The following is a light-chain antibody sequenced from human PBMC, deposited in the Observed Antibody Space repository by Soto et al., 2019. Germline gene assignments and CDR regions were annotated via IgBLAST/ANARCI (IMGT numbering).Light chain of an antibody. V-gene: IGKV3-15*01. CDR1: QSVSSN. J-gene: IGKJ1*01. Sequence: EIVMTQSPATLSVSPGERATLSCRASQSVSSNLAWYQQKPGQAPRLLIYGASTRATGIPARFSGSGSGTEFTLTISSLQSEDFAVYYSLQYNNWPPKFAQGTKVEI. CDR3: LQYNNWPPK. CDR2: GAS.